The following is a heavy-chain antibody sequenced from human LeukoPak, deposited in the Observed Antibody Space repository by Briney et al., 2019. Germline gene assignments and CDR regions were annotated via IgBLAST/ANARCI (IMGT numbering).Heavy chain of an antibody. Sequence: GGSLRLSCAASGFTFSSYEMHWVRQAPGKGLEWVSYISSSGSTIYYADSVKGRFTISRDNTKNSLHLQMNSLRAEDTAVYYCARDYGGSSPFDYWGQGTLVTVPS. CDR2: ISSSGSTI. V-gene: IGHV3-48*03. CDR1: GFTFSSYE. J-gene: IGHJ4*02. CDR3: ARDYGGSSPFDY. D-gene: IGHD4-23*01.